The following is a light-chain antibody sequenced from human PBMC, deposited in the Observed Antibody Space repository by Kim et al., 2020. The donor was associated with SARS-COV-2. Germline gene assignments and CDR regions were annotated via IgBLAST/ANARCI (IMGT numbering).Light chain of an antibody. CDR3: QQFDDTYT. Sequence: LAAAGGDSISITCQASNGISKFLNWYQQRPGKPPKLLIYDASGLQTGVPSRFSGSGSGTHFTFTITSLQPEDIGTYFCQQFDDTYTFGQGTKLEI. J-gene: IGKJ2*01. CDR2: DAS. V-gene: IGKV1-33*01. CDR1: NGISKF.